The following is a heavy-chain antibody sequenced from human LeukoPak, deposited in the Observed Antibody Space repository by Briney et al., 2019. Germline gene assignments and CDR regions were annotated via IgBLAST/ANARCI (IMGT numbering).Heavy chain of an antibody. CDR3: ARGDHTFSDY. CDR1: GYTFTSYG. CDR2: ISAYNGNT. V-gene: IGHV1-18*01. Sequence: ASVKVSCKASGYTFTSYGISWGREAPGHGLEWMGWISAYNGNTNYAQKLQGRVTMTTDPSTSTAYMELRSLRSDDTAVYFCARGDHTFSDYWGQGTLVTVSS. J-gene: IGHJ4*02. D-gene: IGHD3-16*01.